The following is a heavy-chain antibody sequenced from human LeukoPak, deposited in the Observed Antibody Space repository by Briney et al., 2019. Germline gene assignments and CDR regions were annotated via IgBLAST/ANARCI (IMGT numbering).Heavy chain of an antibody. CDR1: GGSISSYY. V-gene: IGHV4-59*01. CDR2: IYYSGST. J-gene: IGHJ5*02. D-gene: IGHD2-2*01. Sequence: SETLSLTCTVSGGSISSYYWSWIRQPPGKGLEWIGYIYYSGSTNYNPSLKSRVTISVDTSKNQFSLKLSSVTAADTAVYYCARRGYCSSTSCSAGFDPRGQGTLVTISS. CDR3: ARRGYCSSTSCSAGFDP.